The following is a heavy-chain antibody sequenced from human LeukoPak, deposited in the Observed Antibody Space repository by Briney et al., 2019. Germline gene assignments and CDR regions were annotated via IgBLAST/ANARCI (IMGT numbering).Heavy chain of an antibody. CDR3: ARVLEYFDWASYYYYYYIDV. V-gene: IGHV1-8*03. CDR2: MNPSSGNT. D-gene: IGHD3-9*01. J-gene: IGHJ6*03. CDR1: GYTFTGYD. Sequence: ASVKVSCKASGYTFTGYDINWVRQATGQGLEWMGWMNPSSGNTDYAQKFQGRVTITRNTSISTSYMELSSLRSEDTAVYYCARVLEYFDWASYYYYYYIDVWGKGTTVTVSS.